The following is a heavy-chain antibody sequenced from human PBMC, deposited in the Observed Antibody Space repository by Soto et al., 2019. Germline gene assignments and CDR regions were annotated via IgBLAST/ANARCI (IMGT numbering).Heavy chain of an antibody. D-gene: IGHD3-22*01. V-gene: IGHV3-30-3*01. CDR1: GFTFSSYA. Sequence: PGGSLRLSCAASGFTFSSYAMHWVRQAPGKGLEWVAVISYDGSNKYYADSVKGRFTISRDNSKNTLYLQMNSLRAEDTAVYYCARDCFTMIVVVICAWGQGTLVTVSS. CDR3: ARDCFTMIVVVICA. J-gene: IGHJ5*02. CDR2: ISYDGSNK.